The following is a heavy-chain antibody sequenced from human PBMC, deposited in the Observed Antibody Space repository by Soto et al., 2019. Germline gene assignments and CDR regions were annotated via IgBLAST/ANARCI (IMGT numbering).Heavy chain of an antibody. CDR1: GCSISSGGYS. D-gene: IGHD6-19*01. Sequence: PSETLSLTFAGSGCSISSGGYSWSWIRQPPGKGLEWIGYIYHSGSTYYNPSLKSRVTISVDRSKNQFSLKLSSVTAADTAVYYCARAGGLGAVAVDYWGQGTLVTVSS. CDR2: IYHSGST. CDR3: ARAGGLGAVAVDY. J-gene: IGHJ4*02. V-gene: IGHV4-30-2*01.